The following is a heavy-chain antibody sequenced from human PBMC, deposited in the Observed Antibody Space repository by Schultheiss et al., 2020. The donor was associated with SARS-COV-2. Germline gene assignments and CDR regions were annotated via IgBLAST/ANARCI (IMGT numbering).Heavy chain of an antibody. CDR1: GGSISSYY. CDR3: ARAGSSGWEGDYYYYYGMDV. D-gene: IGHD6-19*01. V-gene: IGHV4-4*07. J-gene: IGHJ6*02. CDR2: IYTSGST. Sequence: SETLSLTCTVSGGSISSYYWSWIRQPAGKGLEWIGRIYTSGSTNYNPSLKSRVTMSVDTSKNQFSLKLSSVTAADTAVYYCARAGSSGWEGDYYYYYGMDVWGQGTTVTVSS.